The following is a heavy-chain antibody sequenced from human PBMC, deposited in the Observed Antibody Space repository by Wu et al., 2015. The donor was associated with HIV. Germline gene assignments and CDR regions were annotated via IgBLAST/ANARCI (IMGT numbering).Heavy chain of an antibody. CDR2: VDPYNGDT. J-gene: IGHJ4*02. Sequence: QVQLVQSGTEVKKPGASVKVSCKPSGYIFNQYGLHWLRQAPGQRPEWMGWVDPYNGDTNYSEKFLGRVTMKKDTYTGTAYMELKSLTSDDTALYFCARAPTGGRSYFDYWGQGTLVSVSS. CDR3: ARAPTGGRSYFDY. V-gene: IGHV1-18*01. CDR1: GYIFNQYG. D-gene: IGHD3-10*01.